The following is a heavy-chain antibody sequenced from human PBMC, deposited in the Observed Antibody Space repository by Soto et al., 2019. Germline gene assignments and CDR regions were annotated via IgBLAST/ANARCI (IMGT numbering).Heavy chain of an antibody. CDR1: GFTFSSYE. D-gene: IGHD2-8*01. V-gene: IGHV3-48*03. J-gene: IGHJ5*02. CDR3: ARDRSAWGTNGWFDP. CDR2: ISSSGSTI. Sequence: EVQLVESGGGLVQPGGSLRLSCAASGFTFSSYEMNWVRQAPGKGLEWVSYISSSGSTIYYADSVKGRFTISRDNAKNSLYLQMNSLRAEDTAVYYCARDRSAWGTNGWFDPWGQGTLVTVSS.